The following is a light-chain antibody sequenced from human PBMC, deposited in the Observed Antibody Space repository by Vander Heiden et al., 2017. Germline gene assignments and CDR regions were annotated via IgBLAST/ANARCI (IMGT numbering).Light chain of an antibody. J-gene: IGLJ2*01. CDR3: QSYDSGLRGLV. CDR2: DNT. CDR1: SSNIGAGYD. V-gene: IGLV1-40*01. Sequence: QSVLTQPPSVSGAPGQRVTIPCTGSSSNIGAGYDVHWYQQVPGTAPKLLIYDNTDRPSGVPDRFSGSKSGTSASLAITGLQAEDETDYYCQSYDSGLRGLVFGGGTRLTVL.